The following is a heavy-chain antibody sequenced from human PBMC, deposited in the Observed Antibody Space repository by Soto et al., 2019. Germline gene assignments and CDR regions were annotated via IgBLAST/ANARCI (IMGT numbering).Heavy chain of an antibody. CDR3: ARERTTIFGVVMSYSWFDP. J-gene: IGHJ5*02. D-gene: IGHD3-3*01. CDR2: ISAYNGNT. CDR1: GYTFTSYG. V-gene: IGHV1-18*01. Sequence: GASVKVSCKASGYTFTSYGISWVRQAPGQGLEWMGWISAYNGNTNYAQKLQGRVTMTTDTSTSTAYMELRSLRSDDTAVYYCARERTTIFGVVMSYSWFDPWGKGTLVTVSS.